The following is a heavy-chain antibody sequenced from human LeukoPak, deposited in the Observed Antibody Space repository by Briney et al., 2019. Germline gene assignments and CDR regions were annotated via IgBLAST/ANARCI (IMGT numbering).Heavy chain of an antibody. D-gene: IGHD3-9*01. Sequence: SQTLSLTCALSGDSVSSNSAAWNWLRQSPSRGLEWLGRTYYRCKWYNDYAVSVKSRITINPDTSKNQFSLQLNSVTPEDTAVYYCARSVYYDILTGYSQYYFDYWGQGTLVTVSS. CDR1: GDSVSSNSAA. J-gene: IGHJ4*02. CDR2: TYYRCKWYN. CDR3: ARSVYYDILTGYSQYYFDY. V-gene: IGHV6-1*01.